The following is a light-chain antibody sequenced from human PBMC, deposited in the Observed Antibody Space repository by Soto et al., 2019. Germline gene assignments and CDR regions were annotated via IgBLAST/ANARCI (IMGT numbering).Light chain of an antibody. Sequence: EIVLTQSPATLSLSPGERATLSCRASQSVSNYLAWYQQKPGQAPRLLISDASNRATGIPARFSGSGSGTDFTLTISSLEPEDFAVCYCQLRSNWPPLYTFGQGTKLDIK. CDR1: QSVSNY. CDR2: DAS. CDR3: QLRSNWPPLYT. V-gene: IGKV3-11*01. J-gene: IGKJ2*01.